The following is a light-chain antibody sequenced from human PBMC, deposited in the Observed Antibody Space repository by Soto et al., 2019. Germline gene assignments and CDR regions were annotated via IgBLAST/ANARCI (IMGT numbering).Light chain of an antibody. V-gene: IGKV3D-15*01. Sequence: EIVMTQSPATLSLSPGERATLSCRASQSVSSKLAWFQQKPGQAPRLLIYGSYTRATGIPARFSGSGSGTEFPLTISSLQSEDFAVYYCQQYNNWPLTFGQGTKVEI. CDR3: QQYNNWPLT. J-gene: IGKJ1*01. CDR1: QSVSSK. CDR2: GSY.